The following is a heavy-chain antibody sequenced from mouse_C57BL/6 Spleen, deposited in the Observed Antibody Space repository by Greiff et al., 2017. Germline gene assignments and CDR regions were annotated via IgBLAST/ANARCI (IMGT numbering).Heavy chain of an antibody. CDR3: ASRRGNYGYLDY. D-gene: IGHD2-1*01. J-gene: IGHJ2*01. CDR1: GYTFTGYW. Sequence: VQLQQSGAELMKPGASVKLSCKASGYTFTGYWIEWVKQTPGHGLEWIGEIFPGSGSTNYNEKFKGKSTFTADTSSNTAYMQLSSLTTEDSAIXYCASRRGNYGYLDYWGQGTTLTVSA. CDR2: IFPGSGST. V-gene: IGHV1-9*01.